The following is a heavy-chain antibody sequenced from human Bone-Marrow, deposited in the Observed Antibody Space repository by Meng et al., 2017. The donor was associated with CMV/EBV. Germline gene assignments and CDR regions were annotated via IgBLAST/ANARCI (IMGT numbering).Heavy chain of an antibody. CDR1: GFTFSSYE. CDR3: ARDTSDFWSGYHYYYYGQAV. CDR2: ISSSGSTI. Sequence: GESLKISCAASGFTFSSYEMNWVRQAPGKGLEWVSYISSSGSTIYYADSVKGRFTISRDNAKNSLYLQMNSLRAEDTAVYYCARDTSDFWSGYHYYYYGQAVFCQGTTVTVSS. V-gene: IGHV3-48*03. D-gene: IGHD3-3*01. J-gene: IGHJ6*02.